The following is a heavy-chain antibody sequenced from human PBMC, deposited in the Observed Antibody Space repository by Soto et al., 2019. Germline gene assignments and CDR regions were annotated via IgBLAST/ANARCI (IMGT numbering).Heavy chain of an antibody. CDR1: GFTFSSYG. CDR3: ASSPGGSGSYTLKYYYYYGMDV. J-gene: IGHJ6*02. D-gene: IGHD3-10*01. Sequence: GGSLRLSCAASGFTFSSYGMHWVRQAPGKGLEWVAVIWYDGSNKYYADSVKGRFTISRDNSKNTLYLQMNSLRAEDTAVYYCASSPGGSGSYTLKYYYYYGMDVWGQGTTVTVSS. CDR2: IWYDGSNK. V-gene: IGHV3-33*01.